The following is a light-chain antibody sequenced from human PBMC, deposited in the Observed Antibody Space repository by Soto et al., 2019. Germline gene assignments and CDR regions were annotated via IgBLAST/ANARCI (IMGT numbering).Light chain of an antibody. V-gene: IGKV3-15*01. J-gene: IGKJ5*01. CDR3: QHYNNWPFS. CDR2: GAS. Sequence: VLTQSPATLSLSPGESATLSCRASQSVSTYLAWYQQKPGQAPRLLIYGASIRATGIPARFSGSGSGTEFTLTISTLQSEDFAIYYCQHYNNWPFSFGQGTRLEIK. CDR1: QSVSTY.